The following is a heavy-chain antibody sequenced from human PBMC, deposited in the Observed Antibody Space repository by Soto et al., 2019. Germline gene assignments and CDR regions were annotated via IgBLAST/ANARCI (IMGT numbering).Heavy chain of an antibody. J-gene: IGHJ6*02. CDR3: ARGDSTDCSNGVCSFFYNHDMDV. CDR1: GYSFTDYH. V-gene: IGHV1-2*04. Sequence: ASVKVSCKASGYSFTDYHIHWVRQAPGQVLEWLGRINPKSGGTSTAQKFQGWVTMTTDASISTASMELTRLTSDDTAIYYCARGDSTDCSNGVCSFFYNHDMDVWGQ. D-gene: IGHD2-8*01. CDR2: INPKSGGT.